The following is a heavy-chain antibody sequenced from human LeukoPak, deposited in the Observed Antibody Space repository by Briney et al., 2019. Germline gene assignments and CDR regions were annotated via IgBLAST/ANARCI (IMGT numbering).Heavy chain of an antibody. V-gene: IGHV3-33*01. CDR3: ARDPDSSPSLDY. Sequence: GGSLRLSCAASGFTFSSYGMHWVRQAPGEGLEWVAVIWYDGSNKYYADSVKGRSTISRDNSKNTLYLQMNSLRPEDTAVYYCARDPDSSPSLDYWGQGTLVTVSS. CDR1: GFTFSSYG. J-gene: IGHJ4*02. D-gene: IGHD6-6*01. CDR2: IWYDGSNK.